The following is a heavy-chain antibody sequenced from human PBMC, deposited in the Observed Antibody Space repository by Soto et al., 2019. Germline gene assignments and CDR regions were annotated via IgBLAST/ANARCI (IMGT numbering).Heavy chain of an antibody. D-gene: IGHD2-15*01. Sequence: QVQLVQSGAEVKKPGASVKVSCKASGYTFTSYAMHWVRQAPGQRLEWMGWINAGNGNTKYSQKFQGRVTITRDTAASTGYMELSSLRSEDTAVYYCARGPGGPDGPGDYWGQGTPVTVSS. J-gene: IGHJ4*02. V-gene: IGHV1-3*01. CDR1: GYTFTSYA. CDR3: ARGPGGPDGPGDY. CDR2: INAGNGNT.